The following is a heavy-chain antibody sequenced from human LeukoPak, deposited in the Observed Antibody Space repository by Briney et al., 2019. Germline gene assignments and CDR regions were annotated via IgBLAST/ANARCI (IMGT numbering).Heavy chain of an antibody. CDR1: GFTFSSYA. Sequence: GGSLRLSCAASGFTFSSYAMSWVRQAPGKGLEWVSAISGSGGSTYYADSVKGRFTISRDNSKNTLYLQMNSLRAEDTAVYYCAKEVSDYDFWSGYDSENWFDPWGQGTLVTVSS. D-gene: IGHD3-3*01. J-gene: IGHJ5*02. CDR2: ISGSGGST. CDR3: AKEVSDYDFWSGYDSENWFDP. V-gene: IGHV3-23*01.